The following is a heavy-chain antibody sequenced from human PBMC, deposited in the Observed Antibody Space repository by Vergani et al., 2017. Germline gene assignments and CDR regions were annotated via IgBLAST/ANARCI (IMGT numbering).Heavy chain of an antibody. V-gene: IGHV1-2*04. CDR3: ARCSGGSCYVEGWFDP. CDR1: GYTFTGYY. CDR2: INPNSGGT. Sequence: VQLVQSGAEVKKPGATVKISCKVSGYTFTGYYMHWVRQAPGQGLEWMGWINPNSGGTNYAQKFQGWGTMTRDTSISTAYMELSRLRSEDTAVYYCARCSGGSCYVEGWFDPWGQGTLVTVSS. D-gene: IGHD2-15*01. J-gene: IGHJ5*02.